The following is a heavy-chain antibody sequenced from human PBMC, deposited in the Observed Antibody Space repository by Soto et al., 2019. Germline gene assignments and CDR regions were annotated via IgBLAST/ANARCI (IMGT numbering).Heavy chain of an antibody. D-gene: IGHD6-13*01. CDR3: AKSRGIAAAGTSGDRIYFDY. CDR2: ISYDGSNK. J-gene: IGHJ4*02. CDR1: GFTFSSYG. Sequence: QVQLVESGGGVVQPGRSLRLSCAASGFTFSSYGMHWVRQAPGKGLEWVAVISYDGSNKYYADSVKGRFTISRDNSKNTLYLQMNSLRAEDTAVYYCAKSRGIAAAGTSGDRIYFDYWGQGTLVTVSS. V-gene: IGHV3-30*18.